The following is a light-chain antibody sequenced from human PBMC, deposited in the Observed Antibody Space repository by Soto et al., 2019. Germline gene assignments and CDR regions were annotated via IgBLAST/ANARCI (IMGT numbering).Light chain of an antibody. CDR2: GAS. Sequence: EIVMTQSPATLSVSPGEGATLSCRASQSISSNLAWYQQKPGQAPRLLLYGASTRATGIPARFSGSESGTECTLTISSLQSEDFEVYYCQQYHPGNLTFGGGTTMEIK. CDR3: QQYHPGNLT. V-gene: IGKV3-15*01. CDR1: QSISSN. J-gene: IGKJ4*01.